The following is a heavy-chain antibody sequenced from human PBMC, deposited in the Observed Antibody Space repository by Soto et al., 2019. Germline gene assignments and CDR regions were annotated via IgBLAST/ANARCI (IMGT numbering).Heavy chain of an antibody. Sequence: GGSLRLSCAASGFTFSSYDMHWVRQATGKGLEWVSAIGTAGDTYYPGSVKGRFTISRENAKNSLYLQMNSLRAEDTAVYYCARESHYGGNFDYWGQGTLVTVSS. V-gene: IGHV3-13*01. CDR3: ARESHYGGNFDY. CDR2: IGTAGDT. CDR1: GFTFSSYD. J-gene: IGHJ4*02. D-gene: IGHD4-17*01.